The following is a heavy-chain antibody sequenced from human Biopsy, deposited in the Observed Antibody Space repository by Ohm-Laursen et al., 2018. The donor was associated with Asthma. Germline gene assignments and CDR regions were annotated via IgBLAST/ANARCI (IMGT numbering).Heavy chain of an antibody. CDR1: GFMFRGFG. J-gene: IGHJ4*02. Sequence: SLRLSCTASGFMFRGFGMHWVRQAPGKGLEWVAVISYDGNHKFYEDSVKGRFTISRDNSKNTLYLQMNSLRTEDTAVYYCAKRRGYSGHDNDYWGQGTLVTVSS. D-gene: IGHD5-12*01. CDR3: AKRRGYSGHDNDY. V-gene: IGHV3-30*18. CDR2: ISYDGNHK.